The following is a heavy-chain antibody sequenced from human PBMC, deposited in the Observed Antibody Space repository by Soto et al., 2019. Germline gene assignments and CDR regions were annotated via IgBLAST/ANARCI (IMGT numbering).Heavy chain of an antibody. CDR3: ARARNYYDDSGYYYGWFDS. CDR1: GFSFDEYG. J-gene: IGHJ5*01. V-gene: IGHV3-20*04. CDR2: RNWNGENT. Sequence: EGQLVESGGGVVRPGGSLTLSCAASGFSFDEYGMNWVRQPPGKGLEWFSGRNWNGENTGYADSVKGRVTISRDYGKNSLYLQMNRLRDEDTAFYYCARARNYYDDSGYYYGWFDSWGQGTLVTVSS. D-gene: IGHD3-22*01.